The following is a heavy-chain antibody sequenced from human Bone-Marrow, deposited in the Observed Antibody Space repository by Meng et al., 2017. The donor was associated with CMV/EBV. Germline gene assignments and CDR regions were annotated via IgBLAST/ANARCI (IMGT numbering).Heavy chain of an antibody. CDR2: INPNSGGT. CDR3: ARAVPATPGDY. D-gene: IGHD3-10*01. J-gene: IGHJ4*02. Sequence: ASVKVSCKASGYTFTGYYIYWVRQAPGQGLEWMGWINPNSGGTNYAQKFQGRVTMTRDTSISTAYMELSRLRSDDTAVYYCARAVPATPGDYWGQGTRVTGSS. CDR1: GYTFTGYY. V-gene: IGHV1-2*02.